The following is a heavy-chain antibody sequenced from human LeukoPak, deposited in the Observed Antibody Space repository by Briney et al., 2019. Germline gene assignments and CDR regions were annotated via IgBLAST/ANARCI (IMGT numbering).Heavy chain of an antibody. J-gene: IGHJ4*02. D-gene: IGHD6-19*01. CDR2: ISTSSIYI. V-gene: IGHV3-21*01. Sequence: VKPGGSLRLSCSASGFIFDNYGMNWVRQAPGKGLEWVSSISTSSIYIFYADSVKGRFTISRDNAKNSLYLQMNSLRAEDTAVYYCARGSGWYGDYWGQGTLVTVSS. CDR1: GFIFDNYG. CDR3: ARGSGWYGDY.